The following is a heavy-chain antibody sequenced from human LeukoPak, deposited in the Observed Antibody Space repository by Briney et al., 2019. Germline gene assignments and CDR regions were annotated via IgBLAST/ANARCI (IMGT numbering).Heavy chain of an antibody. Sequence: GGSLRLSCAASGFIFSNYGMNWVRQAPGKGLEWVSYISRSGRTIYYADSVRGRFTISRDNAKNSLSLQMNSLRVEDTAAYYCARATFCGGDCSSPYWYFDLWGRGTLVTVSS. D-gene: IGHD2-21*02. J-gene: IGHJ2*01. V-gene: IGHV3-48*01. CDR2: ISRSGRTI. CDR3: ARATFCGGDCSSPYWYFDL. CDR1: GFIFSNYG.